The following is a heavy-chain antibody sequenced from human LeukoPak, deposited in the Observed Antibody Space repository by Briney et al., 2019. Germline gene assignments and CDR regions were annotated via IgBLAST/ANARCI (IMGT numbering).Heavy chain of an antibody. D-gene: IGHD4-17*01. Sequence: SETLSLTCTVSGGSISNYYWSWIRQPPGKGLEWIGYIYYSGSTNYNPSLKSRVTISVDTSKNQFSLKLSSVTAADTAVYYCARAPTTVTFDYWGQGTLVTVSS. CDR2: IYYSGST. CDR3: ARAPTTVTFDY. J-gene: IGHJ4*02. CDR1: GGSISNYY. V-gene: IGHV4-59*01.